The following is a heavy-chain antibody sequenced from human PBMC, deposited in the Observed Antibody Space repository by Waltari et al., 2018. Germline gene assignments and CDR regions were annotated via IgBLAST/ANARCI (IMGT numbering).Heavy chain of an antibody. CDR1: GFTFSSYA. J-gene: IGHJ6*03. CDR2: IYSGGSST. CDR3: AKSLGYCSSTSCYPYYYYYMDV. V-gene: IGHV3-23*03. D-gene: IGHD2-2*01. Sequence: EVQLLESGGGLVQPGGSLRLSCAASGFTFSSYAMSWVRQAPGKGLEWVSVIYSGGSSTYYADSVKGRFTISRDNSKNTLYLQMNSLRAEDTAVYYCAKSLGYCSSTSCYPYYYYYMDVWGKGTTVTVSS.